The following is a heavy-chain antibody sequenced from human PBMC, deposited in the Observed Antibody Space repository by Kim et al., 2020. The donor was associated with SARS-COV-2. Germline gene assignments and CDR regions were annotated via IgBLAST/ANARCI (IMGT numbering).Heavy chain of an antibody. CDR3: AFLSTSVILTVQTEY. J-gene: IGHJ4*02. D-gene: IGHD3-9*01. CDR1: GFTFSSYG. CDR2: ISDDGSNK. Sequence: GGSLRLSCAASGFTFSSYGMHWVRQAPGKGLEWVAVISDDGSNKYYADSVKARFTISRDNSKNTLYLQMNSLRAEDTAVYFCAFLSTSVILTVQTEYWGQGTLVTVSS. V-gene: IGHV3-30*03.